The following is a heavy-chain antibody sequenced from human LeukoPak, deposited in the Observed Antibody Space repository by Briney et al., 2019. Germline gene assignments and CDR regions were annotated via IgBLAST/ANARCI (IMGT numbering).Heavy chain of an antibody. CDR2: ISAYNGNT. V-gene: IGHV1-18*04. D-gene: IGHD2-2*01. J-gene: IGHJ4*02. CDR1: GYTFTSYG. CDR3: AREREGYCSSTSCLGFLDY. Sequence: GPVKVSCKASGYTFTSYGIRWVRQAPGQGLEWMVWISAYNGNTNYAPKLQGRVTMTTDTSTSTAYMELRSLRSDDTAVYYCAREREGYCSSTSCLGFLDYWGQGTLVTVSS.